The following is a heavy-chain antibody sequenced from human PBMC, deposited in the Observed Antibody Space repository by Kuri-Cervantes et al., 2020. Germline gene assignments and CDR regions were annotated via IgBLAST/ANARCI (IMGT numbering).Heavy chain of an antibody. CDR1: GGSISSGSYY. V-gene: IGHV4-61*02. D-gene: IGHD3-22*01. CDR2: IYTSGST. CDR3: ARTDDSSGYSYFQH. J-gene: IGHJ1*01. Sequence: SETLSLTCTVSGGSISSGSYYWSWIRQPAGKGLEWIGRIYTSGSTNYNPSLKSRVTISVDTSKNQFSPKLSSVTAADTAVYYCARTDDSSGYSYFQHWGQGTLVTVSS.